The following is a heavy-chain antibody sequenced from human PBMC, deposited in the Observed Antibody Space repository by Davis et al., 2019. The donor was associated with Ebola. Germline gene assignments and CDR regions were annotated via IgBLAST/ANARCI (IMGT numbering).Heavy chain of an antibody. CDR3: ARDPYRVVAAKGFDT. CDR2: IIPVLDIT. CDR1: GDAFSNHA. D-gene: IGHD2-15*01. J-gene: IGHJ5*01. Sequence: SVKVSCKTSGDAFSNHAINWVRQAPGQGLELVGKIIPVLDITYYAQKFQGRVTITADKSTTTVYMDVNSLKSEDTAVYYCARDPYRVVAAKGFDTWGQGTLVTVSS. V-gene: IGHV1-69*04.